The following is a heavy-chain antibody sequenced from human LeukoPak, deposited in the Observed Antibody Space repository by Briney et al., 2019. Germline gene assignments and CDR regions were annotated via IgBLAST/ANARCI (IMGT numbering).Heavy chain of an antibody. CDR1: GFIFNTNW. CDR3: ARDRAAFDY. CDR2: INPDASVT. Sequence: GGSLRLSCAASGFIFNTNWISWVRQAPGKGLEWVANINPDASVTHYVDSVKGRFTISRDNGKNSVYLQMDSLRAEDTAVYCARDRAAFDYWGQGTLVTVSS. V-gene: IGHV3-7*03. J-gene: IGHJ4*02. D-gene: IGHD6-25*01.